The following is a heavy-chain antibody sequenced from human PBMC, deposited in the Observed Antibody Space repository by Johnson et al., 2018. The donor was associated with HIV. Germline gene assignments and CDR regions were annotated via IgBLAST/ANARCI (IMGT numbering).Heavy chain of an antibody. Sequence: QVQLVESGGGVVQPGRSLRLSCAASGFTFSSYAMHWVRQAPGKGLECVAVISYDGSNKYYADSVKGRFTISRDNSKNSLYLQMNSLRAEDTAVYYCARPEGFWSGSVIHDAFDIRGQGTMVTVSS. CDR2: ISYDGSNK. CDR1: GFTFSSYA. J-gene: IGHJ3*02. D-gene: IGHD3-3*01. CDR3: ARPEGFWSGSVIHDAFDI. V-gene: IGHV3-30-3*01.